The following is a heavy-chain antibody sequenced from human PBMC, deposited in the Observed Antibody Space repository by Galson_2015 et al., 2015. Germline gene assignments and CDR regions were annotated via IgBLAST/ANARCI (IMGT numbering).Heavy chain of an antibody. Sequence: ETLSLTCTVSGGSISSYHWSWIRQPPGKGLEWIGYVDYSGTTNYNPSLKSRVTISVDTSKNQFSLKLRSVTAADTAMYYCASVRVGAHWYFDLWGRGTLVTVSS. CDR1: GGSISSYH. CDR2: VDYSGTT. J-gene: IGHJ2*01. V-gene: IGHV4-59*01. CDR3: ASVRVGAHWYFDL. D-gene: IGHD3-16*01.